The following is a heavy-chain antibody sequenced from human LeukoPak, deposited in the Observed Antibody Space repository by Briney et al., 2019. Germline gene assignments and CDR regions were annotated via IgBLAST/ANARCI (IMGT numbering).Heavy chain of an antibody. V-gene: IGHV4-39*01. Sequence: SETLSLTCTVSGGSISSSSYYWGWIRQPPGKGLEWIGSIYYSGSTYYNPSLKSRVTISVDTSKNQFSLKLSSVTAADTAVYYCARHQRDCSGGSCLPDAFDIWGQGTMVTVSS. CDR1: GGSISSSSYY. CDR3: ARHQRDCSGGSCLPDAFDI. D-gene: IGHD2-15*01. J-gene: IGHJ3*02. CDR2: IYYSGST.